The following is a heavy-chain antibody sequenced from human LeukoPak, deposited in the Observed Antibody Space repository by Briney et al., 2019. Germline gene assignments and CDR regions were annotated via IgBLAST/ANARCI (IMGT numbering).Heavy chain of an antibody. V-gene: IGHV4-34*01. Sequence: SETLSLTCAVYGGSFSGYYWSWIRQPPGKGLEWIGEINHSGSTNYNPSLKSRVTISVDTSKNQFSLKLSSVTAADTAVYYCARTFDDYYDSSGYQWGQGTLVTVSS. CDR2: INHSGST. CDR1: GGSFSGYY. J-gene: IGHJ4*02. D-gene: IGHD3-22*01. CDR3: ARTFDDYYDSSGYQ.